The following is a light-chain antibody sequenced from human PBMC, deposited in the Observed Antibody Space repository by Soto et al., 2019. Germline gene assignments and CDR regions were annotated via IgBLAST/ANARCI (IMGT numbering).Light chain of an antibody. J-gene: IGKJ1*01. CDR3: QQYADWPPT. Sequence: ETVMTQSPATLSVSPGERATLSCRASQSVGDNLAWYQQKPGQAPRLLIYQTSTRATGIPVRFSGSGSGPDFTLPISSLQSEDFAVYYCQQYADWPPTFGQGTNVEVK. CDR1: QSVGDN. V-gene: IGKV3-15*01. CDR2: QTS.